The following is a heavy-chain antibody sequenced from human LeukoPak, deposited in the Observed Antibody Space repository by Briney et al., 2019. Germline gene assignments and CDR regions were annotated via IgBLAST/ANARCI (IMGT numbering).Heavy chain of an antibody. CDR3: AREGRGERITMVRGVGPNDY. J-gene: IGHJ4*02. CDR1: GASITSGDHY. V-gene: IGHV4-31*11. Sequence: SETLSLTCGVSGASITSGDHYWSWLRLAPGKGPEWMGYISYSGITYYIPSLNSRLTMSVDTSKNEISLRLTSVTAADTAVYYCAREGRGERITMVRGVGPNDYWGQGTLVTVSS. D-gene: IGHD3-10*01. CDR2: ISYSGIT.